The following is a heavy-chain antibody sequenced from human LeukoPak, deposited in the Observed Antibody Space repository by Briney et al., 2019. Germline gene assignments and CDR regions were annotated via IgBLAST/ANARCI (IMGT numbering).Heavy chain of an antibody. D-gene: IGHD3-10*01. CDR3: AGGATPGVF. V-gene: IGHV4-34*01. Sequence: PSETLSLTCAVYGGSFSDYYWNWIRQPPGKGLEWIGEINQSETTNYNPSLKSRLTISLDTSKNHLFLKLTSATAADTALYYCAGGATPGVFWGQGILVTVSA. CDR2: INQSETT. CDR1: GGSFSDYY. J-gene: IGHJ4*02.